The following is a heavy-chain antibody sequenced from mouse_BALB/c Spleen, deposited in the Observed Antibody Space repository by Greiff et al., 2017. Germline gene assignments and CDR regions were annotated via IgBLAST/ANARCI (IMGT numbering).Heavy chain of an antibody. Sequence: EVQLQQTGPELVKPGASVKISCKASGYSFTDYIMLWVKQSHGKSLEWIGNINPYYGSTSYNLKFKGKATLTVDKSSSTAYMQLNSLTSEDSAVYYCALTGFAYWGQGTLVTVSA. V-gene: IGHV1-39*01. CDR1: GYSFTDYI. J-gene: IGHJ3*01. CDR2: INPYYGST. CDR3: ALTGFAY.